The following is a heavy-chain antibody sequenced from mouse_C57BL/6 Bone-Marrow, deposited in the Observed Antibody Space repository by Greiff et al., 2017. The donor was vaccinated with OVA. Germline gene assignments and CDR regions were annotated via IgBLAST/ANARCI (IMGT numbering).Heavy chain of an antibody. Sequence: EVKLMESGGDLVKPGGSLKLSCAASGFTFSSYGMSWVRQTPDKRLEWVATISSGGSYTYYPDSVKGRFTISRDNAKNTLYLQMSSLKSEDTAMYYCASRSSLWFAYWGQGTLVTVSA. D-gene: IGHD1-1*01. J-gene: IGHJ3*01. CDR3: ASRSSLWFAY. CDR2: ISSGGSYT. V-gene: IGHV5-6*02. CDR1: GFTFSSYG.